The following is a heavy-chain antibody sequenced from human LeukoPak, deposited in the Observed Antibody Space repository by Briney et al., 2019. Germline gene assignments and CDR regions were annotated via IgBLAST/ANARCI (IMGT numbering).Heavy chain of an antibody. CDR1: GFTFSSYA. J-gene: IGHJ5*02. Sequence: GGSLRLSCAASGFTFSSYAMSWVRQAPGKGLEWVSAISGSGGSTYYADSVKGRFTISRDNSKSTLYLQMNSLRAEDTAVYYCAKARLVVPAAMRGVTGWFDPWGQGTLVTVSS. V-gene: IGHV3-23*01. CDR3: AKARLVVPAAMRGVTGWFDP. D-gene: IGHD2-2*01. CDR2: ISGSGGST.